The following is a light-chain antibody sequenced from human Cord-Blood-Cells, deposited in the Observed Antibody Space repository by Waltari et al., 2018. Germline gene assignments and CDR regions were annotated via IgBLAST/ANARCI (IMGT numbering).Light chain of an antibody. Sequence: EIVLTQSPGTLSLSPGERATLSCRASQSVSSSYLAWDHQKPGQAPRLLIYGASSRATGIPHRFSGSGSGTDFTLTISRLEPEDFAVYYCQQYGSSPYTFGQGTKLEIK. J-gene: IGKJ2*01. CDR3: QQYGSSPYT. CDR1: QSVSSSY. CDR2: GAS. V-gene: IGKV3-20*01.